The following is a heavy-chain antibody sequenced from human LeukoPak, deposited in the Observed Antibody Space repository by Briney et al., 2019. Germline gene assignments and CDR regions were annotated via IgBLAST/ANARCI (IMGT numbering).Heavy chain of an antibody. Sequence: ASVEVSCKASGYIFTTYYMHWMRQAPGQGPEWMGIINPRGGSTDYAQKFQDRVTMTSDTSTSTVYMELNSLRSEDTAVYYCATRIADAFDIWGQGTMVTVSS. V-gene: IGHV1-46*01. CDR2: INPRGGST. CDR1: GYIFTTYY. J-gene: IGHJ3*02. CDR3: ATRIADAFDI. D-gene: IGHD6-13*01.